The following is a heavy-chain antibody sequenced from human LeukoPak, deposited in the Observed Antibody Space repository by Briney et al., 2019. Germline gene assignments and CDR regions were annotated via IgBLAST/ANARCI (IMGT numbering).Heavy chain of an antibody. V-gene: IGHV3-48*03. CDR1: GFTFSNSE. CDR2: IASSATRT. Sequence: GSLRLSCAASGFTFSNSEMNWVRQAPGKGLEWISYIASSATRTYYADSVRGRFTISRDDALSSVYLEMNSLSAEDTAVYYCARGEMSTTLPHWGQGTLVIVSS. J-gene: IGHJ4*01. CDR3: ARGEMSTTLPH. D-gene: IGHD5-24*01.